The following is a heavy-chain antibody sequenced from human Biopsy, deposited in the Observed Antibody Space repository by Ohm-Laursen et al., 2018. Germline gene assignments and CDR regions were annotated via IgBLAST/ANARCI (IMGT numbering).Heavy chain of an antibody. CDR3: AKGQDLTAGAEYFQY. V-gene: IGHV1-2*04. Sequence: ASVKVSCKTSGYTFTGYFLHWVRQVPGQGLEWMGWINPNSGTTKIAENFQGSVTMTRDTSITTAYLDLTRLTSDDTAVYFCAKGQDLTAGAEYFQYWSQGALITVSS. D-gene: IGHD3-9*01. CDR1: GYTFTGYF. CDR2: INPNSGTT. J-gene: IGHJ1*01.